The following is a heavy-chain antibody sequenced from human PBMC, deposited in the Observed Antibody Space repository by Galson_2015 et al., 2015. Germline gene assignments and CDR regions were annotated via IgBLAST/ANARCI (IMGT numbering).Heavy chain of an antibody. V-gene: IGHV3-11*06. Sequence: SLRLSCATSGFTFSDFYMTWMRQAPGTGLEWVAYINGGGTYTSYADSVKGRFTVSRDNARHLLSLQMNSLAAEDTADYYCARDRPGGRSSCSSYDFWGPGTLVTVSS. CDR1: GFTFSDFY. J-gene: IGHJ4*02. CDR3: ARDRPGGRSSCSSYDF. D-gene: IGHD3-10*02. CDR2: INGGGTYT.